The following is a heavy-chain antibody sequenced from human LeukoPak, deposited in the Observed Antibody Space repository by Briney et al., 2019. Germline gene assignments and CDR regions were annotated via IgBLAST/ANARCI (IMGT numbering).Heavy chain of an antibody. D-gene: IGHD5-18*01. Sequence: SETLSLTCTVSGDSINSGGYYWSWIRQHPGKGLEWIGHVYYSGSTYYNPSLKSRITISVDTSKSHFSLKLSSVTAADTAVYYCARVKTAPKYYFDYWGQGTLVTVSS. CDR3: ARVKTAPKYYFDY. V-gene: IGHV4-31*03. CDR2: VYYSGST. CDR1: GDSINSGGYY. J-gene: IGHJ4*02.